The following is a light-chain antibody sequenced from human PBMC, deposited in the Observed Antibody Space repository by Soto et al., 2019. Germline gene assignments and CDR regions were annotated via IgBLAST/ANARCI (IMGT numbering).Light chain of an antibody. CDR1: SSNIGSNY. V-gene: IGLV1-47*01. CDR2: RNN. CDR3: ATWDYSLSVGV. J-gene: IGLJ1*01. Sequence: QSVLAQPHSASGTPGQRVTISCSGSSSNIGSNYVYWYQQLPGTAPKLLIYRNNQRPSGVPDRFSGSKSGTSASLAISGLRSEDEAVDYCATWDYSLSVGVFRPGTNVTV.